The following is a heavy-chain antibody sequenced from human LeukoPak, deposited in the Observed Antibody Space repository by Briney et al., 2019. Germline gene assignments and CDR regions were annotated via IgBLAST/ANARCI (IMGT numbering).Heavy chain of an antibody. V-gene: IGHV3-23*01. CDR1: GLTLSSFG. Sequence: GGSLSLSCAASGLTLSSFGMSWVRQAPGKGLEWVSAIIGRGGRTYYADSVTGRFTICRDHSTNPLYLQMNSLRAEDTAVYYCAKGRELSDLDYWGQGTLVTVSS. J-gene: IGHJ4*02. CDR3: AKGRELSDLDY. CDR2: IIGRGGRT. D-gene: IGHD3-16*02.